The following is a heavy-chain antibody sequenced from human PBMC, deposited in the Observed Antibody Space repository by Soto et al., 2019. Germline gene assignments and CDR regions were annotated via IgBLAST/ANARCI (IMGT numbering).Heavy chain of an antibody. Sequence: ASVKVSCKASGYTFTGYYMHWVRQAPGQGLEWMGWINPNSGGTNYAQKLQGWVTMTRDTSISTAYMELSRLRSDDTAVYYCARSASVTTQYFQHWGQGTLVTVSS. CDR3: ARSASVTTQYFQH. CDR2: INPNSGGT. J-gene: IGHJ1*01. D-gene: IGHD4-17*01. CDR1: GYTFTGYY. V-gene: IGHV1-2*04.